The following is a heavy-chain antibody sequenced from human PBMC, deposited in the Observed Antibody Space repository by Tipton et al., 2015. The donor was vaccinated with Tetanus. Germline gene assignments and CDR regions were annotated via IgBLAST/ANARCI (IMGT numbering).Heavy chain of an antibody. D-gene: IGHD3-10*01. CDR1: GGSISSYY. Sequence: TLSLTCTVSGGSISSYYWSWIRQPPGKGLEWIGYIYYSGSTNYNPSLKGRVTISVDTSKNQFSLKLSSVTAADTAVYYCVRARGSSWFDPWGQGTLVTVSS. V-gene: IGHV4-59*01. CDR2: IYYSGST. CDR3: VRARGSSWFDP. J-gene: IGHJ5*02.